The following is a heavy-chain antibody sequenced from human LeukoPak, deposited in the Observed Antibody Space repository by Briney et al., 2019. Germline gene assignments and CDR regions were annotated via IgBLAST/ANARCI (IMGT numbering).Heavy chain of an antibody. V-gene: IGHV3-48*01. CDR3: ARDLYCSSTSCYTGDFDY. CDR1: GFTFSSYS. Sequence: GGSLRLSCAASGFTFSSYSMNWVRQAPGKGLGWVSYISSSSSTIYYADSVKGRFTISRDNAKNSLYLQMNSLRAEDTAVYYCARDLYCSSTSCYTGDFDYWGQGTLVTVSS. D-gene: IGHD2-2*01. J-gene: IGHJ4*02. CDR2: ISSSSSTI.